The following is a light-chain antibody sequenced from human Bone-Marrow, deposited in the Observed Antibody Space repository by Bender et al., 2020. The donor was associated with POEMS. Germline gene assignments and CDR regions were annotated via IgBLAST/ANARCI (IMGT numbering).Light chain of an antibody. CDR1: TLGDKY. CDR2: QDK. J-gene: IGLJ2*01. V-gene: IGLV3-1*01. CDR3: QTWDSSTVV. Sequence: SFELTQPPSVSVSPGQTASITCSGGTLGDKYVCWYQQRPGQSPMLIISQDKKRPSGIPERFSASNSGNTATLTISGTQALDEADYYCQTWDSSTVVFGGGTTVTVL.